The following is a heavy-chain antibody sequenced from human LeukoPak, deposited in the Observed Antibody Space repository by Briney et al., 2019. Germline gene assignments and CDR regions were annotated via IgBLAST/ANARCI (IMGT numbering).Heavy chain of an antibody. J-gene: IGHJ3*02. CDR3: ARWVEWELGLRDAFDI. CDR2: IYTSGST. CDR1: GGSISSYY. D-gene: IGHD1-26*01. Sequence: SETLSLTCTVSGGSISSYYWSWIRQPAGKGLEWIGRIYTSGSTNYNPSLKSRVTMSVDTSKNQFSLKLSSVTAADTAVYYCARWVEWELGLRDAFDIWGQGTMVTVSS. V-gene: IGHV4-4*07.